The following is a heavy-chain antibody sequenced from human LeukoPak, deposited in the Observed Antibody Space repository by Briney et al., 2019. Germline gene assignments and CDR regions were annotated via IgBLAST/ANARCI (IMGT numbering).Heavy chain of an antibody. Sequence: GRSLRLSCAASGFTFSSYGMHWVRQAPGKGLEWVAVIWYDGSNKYYADSVKGRFTISRDNSKNTLYLQMNSLRAEDTAVYYCARARRIAARAPPSYYYYMDVWGKGTTVTVSS. CDR3: ARARRIAARAPPSYYYYMDV. CDR2: IWYDGSNK. CDR1: GFTFSSYG. J-gene: IGHJ6*03. D-gene: IGHD6-6*01. V-gene: IGHV3-33*01.